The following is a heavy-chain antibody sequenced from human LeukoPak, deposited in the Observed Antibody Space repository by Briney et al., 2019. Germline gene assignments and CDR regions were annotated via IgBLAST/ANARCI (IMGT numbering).Heavy chain of an antibody. CDR3: ARRRYNWNAIDY. Sequence: GGSLRLSCAASGNYWMHWVRQAPGKGLVWVSHINSDGSWTGYADSVKGRFTISRDNAKNSLYLQMNSLRAEDTAVYYCARRRYNWNAIDYWGQGTLVTVSS. J-gene: IGHJ4*02. CDR2: INSDGSWT. V-gene: IGHV3-74*01. D-gene: IGHD1-20*01. CDR1: GNYW.